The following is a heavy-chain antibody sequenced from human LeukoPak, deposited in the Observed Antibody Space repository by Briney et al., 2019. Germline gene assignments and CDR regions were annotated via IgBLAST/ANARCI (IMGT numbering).Heavy chain of an antibody. CDR3: AREGYGDVWYDWYFDL. J-gene: IGHJ2*01. CDR2: IGTVGDT. Sequence: GGSLRLSCAASGFTFSSSDMHWVRQVPGKGLEWVAGIGTVGDTYYPGSVKGRFTMSRENAKNSLYLQMNSLRAGDTAVYYCAREGYGDVWYDWYFDLWGRGTLVTVSS. V-gene: IGHV3-13*01. CDR1: GFTFSSSD. D-gene: IGHD6-19*01.